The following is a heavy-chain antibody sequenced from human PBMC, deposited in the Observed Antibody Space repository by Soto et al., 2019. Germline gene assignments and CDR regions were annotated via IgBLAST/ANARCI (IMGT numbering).Heavy chain of an antibody. CDR1: GFTFSSYW. J-gene: IGHJ4*02. CDR2: IKQDGSEK. V-gene: IGHV3-7*03. D-gene: IGHD3-9*01. CDR3: AREGIKIFATLFDY. Sequence: GGSLRLSCAASGFTFSSYWMSWVRQAPGKGLEWVANIKQDGSEKYYVDSVKGRFTISRDNAKNSLYLQMNSLRAEDTAVYYCAREGIKIFATLFDYWGQGTLVTVSS.